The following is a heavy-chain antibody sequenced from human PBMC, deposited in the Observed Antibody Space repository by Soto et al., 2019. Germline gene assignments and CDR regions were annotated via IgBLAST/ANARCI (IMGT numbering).Heavy chain of an antibody. J-gene: IGHJ4*02. CDR1: GGSISSYY. Sequence: PSETLSLTCTVSGGSISSYYWSWIRQPPGKGLEWIGYIYYSGSTNYNPSLKGRVTISVDTSKNQFSLKLSSVTAADTAVYYCARLSSSGWYGWNYWGQGTLVTVSS. V-gene: IGHV4-59*08. CDR2: IYYSGST. CDR3: ARLSSSGWYGWNY. D-gene: IGHD6-19*01.